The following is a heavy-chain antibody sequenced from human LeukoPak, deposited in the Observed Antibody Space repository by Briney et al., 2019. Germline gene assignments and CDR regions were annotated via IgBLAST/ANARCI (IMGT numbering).Heavy chain of an antibody. V-gene: IGHV4-59*01. Sequence: SETLSLTCTVSGGSISSYYWSWIRQPPGKGLEWIGYIYYSGSTNYNPSLKSRVTISVDTSKNQFSLKLSSVTAADTAVYYCARGSPAAGDYWGQGTLVTVSS. J-gene: IGHJ4*02. D-gene: IGHD6-13*01. CDR3: ARGSPAAGDY. CDR1: GGSISSYY. CDR2: IYYSGST.